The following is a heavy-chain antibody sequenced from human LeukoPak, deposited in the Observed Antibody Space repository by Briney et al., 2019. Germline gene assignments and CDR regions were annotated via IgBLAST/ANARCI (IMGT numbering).Heavy chain of an antibody. D-gene: IGHD4/OR15-4a*01. CDR2: IYYSGST. Sequence: PSETLSLTCTVSGGSISSYYWSWIRQPPGKGLEWIGYIYYSGSTNYNPSLKSRVTISVDTSKNQLSLKLTSVTAADTAWYYSASESVGAADGAYWGQGTLVTVSS. CDR1: GGSISSYY. CDR3: ASESVGAADGAY. V-gene: IGHV4-59*01. J-gene: IGHJ4*02.